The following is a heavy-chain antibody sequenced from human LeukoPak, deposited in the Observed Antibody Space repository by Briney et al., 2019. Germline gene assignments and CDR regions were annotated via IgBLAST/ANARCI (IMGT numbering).Heavy chain of an antibody. Sequence: TTSETLSLTCTVSGGSISSYYWSWIRQPPGKGLEWIGYIYYSGSTNYNPSLKSRVTISVDSSKNQFSLKLSSVTAADTAVYYCATGTVTTFDYWGQGTLVTVSS. V-gene: IGHV4-59*01. CDR3: ATGTVTTFDY. D-gene: IGHD4-17*01. CDR2: IYYSGST. J-gene: IGHJ4*02. CDR1: GGSISSYY.